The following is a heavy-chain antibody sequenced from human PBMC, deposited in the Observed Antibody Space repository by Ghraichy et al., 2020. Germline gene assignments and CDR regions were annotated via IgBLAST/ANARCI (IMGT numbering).Heavy chain of an antibody. V-gene: IGHV3-48*01. CDR3: ARADRSERPCSSATCYPGLYYGLDV. J-gene: IGHJ6*02. D-gene: IGHD2-2*01. CDR1: GFSFDIYS. CDR2: ISSVIHMI. Sequence: GGSLRLSCAASGFSFDIYSMKWVRQAPGKGLEWVAYISSVIHMIYYADSVKGRFTVSRDNDKNSLVLEMNGLSAEDTAVYYCARADRSERPCSSATCYPGLYYGLDVWAPVTPVTVSS.